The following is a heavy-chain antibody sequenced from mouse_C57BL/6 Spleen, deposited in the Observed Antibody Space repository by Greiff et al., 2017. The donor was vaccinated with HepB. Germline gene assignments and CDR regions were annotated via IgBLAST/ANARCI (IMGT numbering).Heavy chain of an antibody. CDR3: TAHLLLRSWFAY. D-gene: IGHD1-1*01. J-gene: IGHJ3*01. CDR1: GFTFSNYW. V-gene: IGHV6-3*01. Sequence: VQLKESGGGLVQPGGSMKLSCVASGFTFSNYWMNWVRQSPEKGLEWVAQIRLKSDNYATHYAESVKGRFTISRDDSKSSVYLQMNNLRAEDTGIYYCTAHLLLRSWFAYWGQGTLVTVSA. CDR2: IRLKSDNYAT.